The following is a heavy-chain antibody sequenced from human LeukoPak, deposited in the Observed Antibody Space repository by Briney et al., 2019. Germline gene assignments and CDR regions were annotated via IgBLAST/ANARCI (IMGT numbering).Heavy chain of an antibody. CDR2: IYYTGST. CDR1: GDSISSSSYY. J-gene: IGHJ2*01. D-gene: IGHD2-21*02. Sequence: SETLSLTCTVSGDSISSSSYYWGWIRQPPGKGLEWIGNIYYTGSTYYNPSLKSRVTISVNTSKNQFYLKLSSVTAADTAVYYCARLGGDFTSIWYFDLWGRGTLVTVSS. V-gene: IGHV4-39*01. CDR3: ARLGGDFTSIWYFDL.